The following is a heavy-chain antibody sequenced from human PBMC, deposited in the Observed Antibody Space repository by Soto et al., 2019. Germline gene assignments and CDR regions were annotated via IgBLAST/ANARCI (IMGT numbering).Heavy chain of an antibody. D-gene: IGHD2-21*02. Sequence: QVQLVQSGAEVKKPGASVKVSCKASGYTFTGYYMHWVRQAPGQGLEWMGWINPNSGGTNYAQKFQGRVTMTRDTSISTAYMELSRLRSDDTAVYYCARKTLAYCGGDCYSVIHYYGMDVWGQGTTVTVSS. J-gene: IGHJ6*02. CDR1: GYTFTGYY. V-gene: IGHV1-2*02. CDR2: INPNSGGT. CDR3: ARKTLAYCGGDCYSVIHYYGMDV.